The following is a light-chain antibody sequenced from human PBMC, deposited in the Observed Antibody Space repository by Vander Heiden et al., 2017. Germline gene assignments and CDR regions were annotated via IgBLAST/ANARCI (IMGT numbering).Light chain of an antibody. CDR3: QVWDSSSDHVV. CDR1: NIGSKS. J-gene: IGLJ2*01. V-gene: IGLV3-21*02. CDR2: DDS. Sequence: SYVLTHPPSVSVAPGQTARITCGGNNIGSKSVHWYQQKTGQAPGLVVYDDSDRTSGIPERFSGSNSGNTATLTISRVEAGDEADYYCQVWDSSSDHVVFGGGTKLTVL.